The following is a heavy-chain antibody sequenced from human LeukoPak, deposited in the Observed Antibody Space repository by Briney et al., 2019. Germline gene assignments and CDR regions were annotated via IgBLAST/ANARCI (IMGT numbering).Heavy chain of an antibody. CDR3: ARGDFWSGYDY. CDR1: GFTFSSYW. CDR2: INSGGSST. V-gene: IGHV3-74*01. Sequence: PAGSLRLSCAASGFTFSSYWMHWVRQAPEKGLVWVSRINSGGSSTSYADSVKGRFTISRDNAKNTLYLQMGSLRAEDMAVYYCARGDFWSGYDYWGQGTLVTVSS. D-gene: IGHD3-3*01. J-gene: IGHJ4*02.